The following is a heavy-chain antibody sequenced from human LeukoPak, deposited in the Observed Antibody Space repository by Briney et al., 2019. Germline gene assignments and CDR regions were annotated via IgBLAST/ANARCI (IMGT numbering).Heavy chain of an antibody. V-gene: IGHV4-34*01. D-gene: IGHD3-10*01. CDR2: INHSGST. CDR3: AKDRGLWFGNFDS. Sequence: PSETLSLTCAVYGGSFSGYYWSWIRQPPGKGLEWIGEINHSGSTNYNPSLKSRVTISVDTSKNQFSLKLSSVTAADTAVYYCAKDRGLWFGNFDSWGQGTLVTVSS. J-gene: IGHJ4*02. CDR1: GGSFSGYY.